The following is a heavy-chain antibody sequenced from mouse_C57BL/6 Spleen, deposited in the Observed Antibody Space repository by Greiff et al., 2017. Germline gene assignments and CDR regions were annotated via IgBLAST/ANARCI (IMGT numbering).Heavy chain of an antibody. CDR3: AREGVYYGSSSWYFDV. CDR1: GFTFSSYA. CDR2: ISDGGSYT. Sequence: EVKLMESGGGLVKPGGSLKLSCAASGFTFSSYAMSWVRQTPEKRLEWVATISDGGSYTYYPDNVKGRFTISRDNAKNNLYLQMSHLKSEDTAMYYCAREGVYYGSSSWYFDVWGTGTTVTVSS. D-gene: IGHD1-1*01. J-gene: IGHJ1*03. V-gene: IGHV5-4*01.